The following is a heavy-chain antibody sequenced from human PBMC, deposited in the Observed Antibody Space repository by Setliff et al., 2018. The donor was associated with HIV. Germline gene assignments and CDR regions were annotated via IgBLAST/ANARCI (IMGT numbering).Heavy chain of an antibody. CDR3: ARVSPPTHYYYMDM. Sequence: SETLSLTCSVSGVTISSHFWTWTRQPAGKGLEWIGRAYTGGSTNYNPSLRSRVSMSVGTSKNQFYLHLGSVTAADTAVYYCARVSPPTHYYYMDMWGKGTTVTVSS. CDR2: AYTGGST. V-gene: IGHV4-4*07. J-gene: IGHJ6*03. D-gene: IGHD1-1*01. CDR1: GVTISSHF.